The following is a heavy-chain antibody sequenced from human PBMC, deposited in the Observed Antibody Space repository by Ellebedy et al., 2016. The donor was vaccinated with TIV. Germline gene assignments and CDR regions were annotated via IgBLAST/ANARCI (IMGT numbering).Heavy chain of an antibody. CDR1: GFTFSSYA. D-gene: IGHD3-9*01. Sequence: GEFLKISCAASGFTFSSYAMNWVRQTPGKGLEWVSGISGSSGSRYYADFVEGRFTISRDNSKNTLFLQMNSLRAEDKAVYLCAKGSFDWFLPFDYWGQGTLVTVSS. CDR3: AKGSFDWFLPFDY. J-gene: IGHJ4*02. V-gene: IGHV3-23*01. CDR2: ISGSSGSR.